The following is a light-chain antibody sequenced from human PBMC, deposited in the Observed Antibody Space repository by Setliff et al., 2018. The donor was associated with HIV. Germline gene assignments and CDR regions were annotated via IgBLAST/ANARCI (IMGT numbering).Light chain of an antibody. CDR1: TGAVTSGYY. V-gene: IGLV7-43*01. CDR2: DTS. Sequence: QAVVTQEPSLTVSPGGTVTLTCASSTGAVTSGYYTNWLQQRPGQAPRSLIYDTSTKHSWTPARFSGPLLGVKAALTLSDVQPEDEAEYYCQLFYGGAYVFGPGTKVTVL. CDR3: QLFYGGAYV. J-gene: IGLJ1*01.